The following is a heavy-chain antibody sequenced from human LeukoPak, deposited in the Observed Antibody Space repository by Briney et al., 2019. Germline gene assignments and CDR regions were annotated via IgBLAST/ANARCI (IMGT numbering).Heavy chain of an antibody. Sequence: GGSLRLSCAASGFTFSSYSMNWVRQAPGKGLEWVSSISSSSSYIYYADSVKGRFTISRDNAKNSLYLQMNSLRAEDTAVYYCARASGNYFNYFDYWGQGTLVTVSS. CDR2: ISSSSSYI. CDR1: GFTFSSYS. V-gene: IGHV3-21*01. CDR3: ARASGNYFNYFDY. J-gene: IGHJ4*02. D-gene: IGHD1-26*01.